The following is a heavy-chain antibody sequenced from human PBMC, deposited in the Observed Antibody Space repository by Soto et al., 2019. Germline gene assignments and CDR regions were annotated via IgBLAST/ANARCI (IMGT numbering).Heavy chain of an antibody. CDR2: IKQDGSEK. V-gene: IGHV3-7*01. CDR3: ARDYRTIFALNYYYYYMDV. J-gene: IGHJ6*03. CDR1: GFTFSSYW. D-gene: IGHD3-3*01. Sequence: PGGSLRLSCAASGFTFSSYWMSWVRQAPGKGLEWVANIKQDGSEKYYVDSVKGRFTISRDNAKNSLYLQMNSLRAEDTAVYYCARDYRTIFALNYYYYYMDVWGKGTTVTVSS.